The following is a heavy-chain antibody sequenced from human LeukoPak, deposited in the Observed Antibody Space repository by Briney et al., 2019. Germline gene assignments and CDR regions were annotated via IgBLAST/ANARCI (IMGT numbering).Heavy chain of an antibody. D-gene: IGHD3-3*01. Sequence: KTGGSLRLSCAASGFTFSDYYMSWVRQAPGKGLEWVSYISSSGSTIYYADSVKGRFTISRDNAKNSLYLQMNSLRAEDTAVYYCARDVDNYDFWSGYFYFDYWGQGTLVTVSS. V-gene: IGHV3-11*01. CDR2: ISSSGSTI. CDR3: ARDVDNYDFWSGYFYFDY. CDR1: GFTFSDYY. J-gene: IGHJ4*02.